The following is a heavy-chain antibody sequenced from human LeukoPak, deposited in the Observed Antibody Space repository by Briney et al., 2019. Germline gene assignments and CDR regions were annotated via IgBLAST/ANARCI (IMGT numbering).Heavy chain of an antibody. J-gene: IGHJ5*02. V-gene: IGHV3-30*02. Sequence: PGGSLRLSCAASGFTFSSYGMHWVRQAPGKGLEWVAFIRYDGSNKYYADSVKGRFTISRDNSKNTLYLQMNSLRAEDTAVYYCAKVTCEGLWFGEFGECWFDPWGQGTLVTVSS. CDR2: IRYDGSNK. CDR3: AKVTCEGLWFGEFGECWFDP. CDR1: GFTFSSYG. D-gene: IGHD3-10*01.